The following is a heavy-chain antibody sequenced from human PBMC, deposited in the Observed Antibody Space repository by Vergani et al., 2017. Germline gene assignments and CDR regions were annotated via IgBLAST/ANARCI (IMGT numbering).Heavy chain of an antibody. J-gene: IGHJ6*02. CDR1: GFTFNHYA. Sequence: EVQLLESGGDLVQPGGSLRLSCAASGFTFNHYAMNWVRQAPGKGLEWVSGISGSGGSTYYAGSVKGRFTISRDSSKNTLYLQMNSLSAGDAAVYYCAKAKPRNSGYDDLYYYRAMDVWCQGTTVTVSS. D-gene: IGHD5-12*01. V-gene: IGHV3-23*01. CDR3: AKAKPRNSGYDDLYYYRAMDV. CDR2: ISGSGGST.